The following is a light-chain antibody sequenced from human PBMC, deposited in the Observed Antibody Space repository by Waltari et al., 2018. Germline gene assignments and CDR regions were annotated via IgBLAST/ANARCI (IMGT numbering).Light chain of an antibody. CDR2: DVS. V-gene: IGLV2-14*03. CDR3: TAYTISSTLV. Sequence: QSALTQPASVSGSPGQSINISCTGTKNDVGAYKFVSWYQRHPGNAPKLIITDVSNRASWGCNRFSGSKSGNTASLTVSGLQAEDESEYYCTAYTISSTLVFGGGTQLNGL. J-gene: IGLJ3*02. CDR1: KNDVGAYKF.